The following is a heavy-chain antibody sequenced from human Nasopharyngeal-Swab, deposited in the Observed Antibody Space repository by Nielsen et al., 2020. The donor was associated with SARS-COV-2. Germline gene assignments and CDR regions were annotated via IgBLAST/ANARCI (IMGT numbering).Heavy chain of an antibody. V-gene: IGHV4-34*01. CDR2: INHSGST. J-gene: IGHJ4*02. CDR3: ARGRGCSSTSCYFDY. Sequence: SETLSLTCAVYGESFSGYYWSWIRQPPGKGLEWIGEINHSGSTNYNPSLKSRVTISVDTSKNQFSLKLSSVTAADTAVYYCARGRGCSSTSCYFDYWGQGTLVTVSS. CDR1: GESFSGYY. D-gene: IGHD2-2*01.